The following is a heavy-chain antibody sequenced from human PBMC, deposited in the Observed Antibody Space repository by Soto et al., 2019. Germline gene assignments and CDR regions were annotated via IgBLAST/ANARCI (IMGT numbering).Heavy chain of an antibody. J-gene: IGHJ6*02. Sequence: GESLKISCKGSGYSFTSYWISWVRQVPGKGLEWMGRIDPSDSYTNYSPSFQGHVTISADKSISTAYLQWSSLKASDTAMYYCARRRDCSGGSCYYYGMDVWGQGTTVTVSS. D-gene: IGHD2-15*01. CDR3: ARRRDCSGGSCYYYGMDV. V-gene: IGHV5-10-1*01. CDR1: GYSFTSYW. CDR2: IDPSDSYT.